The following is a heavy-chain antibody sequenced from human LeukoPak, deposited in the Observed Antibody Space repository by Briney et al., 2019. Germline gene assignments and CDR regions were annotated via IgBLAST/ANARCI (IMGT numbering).Heavy chain of an antibody. CDR1: GFTFTNYA. J-gene: IGHJ4*02. CDR3: ARQWLVSPLFDY. Sequence: GGSLRLSCVASGFTFTNYAIHWVRQAPGKGLEWVAVVSFDGDNEQYADSVKGRFTISRDNSKNTLYLEMDSLRAEDTAVYHCARQWLVSPLFDYWGQGTLVTVSS. V-gene: IGHV3-30-3*01. CDR2: VSFDGDNE. D-gene: IGHD6-19*01.